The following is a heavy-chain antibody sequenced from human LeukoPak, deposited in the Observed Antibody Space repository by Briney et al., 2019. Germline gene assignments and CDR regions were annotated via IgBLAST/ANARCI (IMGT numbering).Heavy chain of an antibody. CDR1: GYTFTGYY. Sequence: ASVKVSCKASGYTFTGYYMHWVRQAPGQGLEWMGWINPNSGGTNYAQKFQGRVTMTRDTSISTAYMELSRLRSDDTAVYYCARALTIAARIIDYWGQGTLVTVSS. CDR3: ARALTIAARIIDY. J-gene: IGHJ4*02. D-gene: IGHD6-6*01. CDR2: INPNSGGT. V-gene: IGHV1-2*02.